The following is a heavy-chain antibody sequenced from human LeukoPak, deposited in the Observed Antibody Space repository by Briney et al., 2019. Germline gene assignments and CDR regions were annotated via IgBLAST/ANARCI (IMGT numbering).Heavy chain of an antibody. CDR2: IYYSGST. D-gene: IGHD3-22*01. J-gene: IGHJ3*02. CDR3: ARDSNYDSSGYYRAFDI. V-gene: IGHV4-59*01. CDR1: GGSISSYY. Sequence: PSETLSLTCTVSGGSISSYYWSWIRQPPGKGLEWIGYIYYSGSTNYNPSLKSRVTISVDTSKNQFSLKLSSVAAADTAVYYCARDSNYDSSGYYRAFDIWGQGTMVTVSS.